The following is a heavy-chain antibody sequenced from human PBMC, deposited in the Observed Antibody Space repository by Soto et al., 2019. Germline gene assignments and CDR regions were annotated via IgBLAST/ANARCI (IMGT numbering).Heavy chain of an antibody. CDR2: ILVDGRT. J-gene: IGHJ3*02. D-gene: IGHD2-8*02. V-gene: IGHV3-23*01. Sequence: GGSLRLSCAASGFTCSSYDMSWVRQAPGKGLEWVSTILVDGRTFYVDSVKGRFTISRDNSKNTVYLQMNSLTAGDTALYYCAKETATGGGAFDICGQGTMVPVSS. CDR1: GFTCSSYD. CDR3: AKETATGGGAFDI.